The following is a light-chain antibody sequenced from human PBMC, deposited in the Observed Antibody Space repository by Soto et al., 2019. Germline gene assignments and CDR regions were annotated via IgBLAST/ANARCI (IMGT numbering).Light chain of an antibody. J-gene: IGKJ4*01. Sequence: DIQMTQSPSSVSASVGDRVTITCRASQGLSSNLAWYQQKPGRAPQLLIYAASILESGVPSRFSGSGSGTHFTLTIISLQPEDFATYYCLSGHSRPFGGGTKVQIK. V-gene: IGKV1-12*02. CDR2: AAS. CDR1: QGLSSN. CDR3: LSGHSRP.